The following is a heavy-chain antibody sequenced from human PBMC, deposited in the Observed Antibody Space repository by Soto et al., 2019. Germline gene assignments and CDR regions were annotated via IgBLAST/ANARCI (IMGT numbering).Heavy chain of an antibody. Sequence: QMQLVESGGGLVEPGGSLRLSCEASGFTFSNHYMSWVRQXPGXXXXWIXYISRSGSTIYYADSIRGRFTISRDNSKXXXXXXXXXXXXXXXXXXXXXXXXXXXXXXXXXXXXTYYYGMDVWGQGTTVTVSS. J-gene: IGHJ6*02. CDR3: XXXXXXXXXXXXXXXXTYYYGMDV. CDR2: ISRSGSTI. V-gene: IGHV3-11*01. CDR1: GFTFSNHY.